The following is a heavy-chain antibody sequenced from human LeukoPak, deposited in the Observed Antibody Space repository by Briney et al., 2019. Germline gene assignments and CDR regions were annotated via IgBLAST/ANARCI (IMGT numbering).Heavy chain of an antibody. CDR3: ARARIAAPLLDY. V-gene: IGHV3-48*03. D-gene: IGHD6-13*01. CDR2: ISDNGRST. CDR1: GFTFSNYE. J-gene: IGHJ4*02. Sequence: PGGSLRLSCATSGFTFSNYEMNCWGQNPRKGPEWVSYISDNGRSTYYEPSVKGRVTISRDNAKNPLYLQMNTLTVEDTSVYYCARARIAAPLLDYWGQGTLVTVSS.